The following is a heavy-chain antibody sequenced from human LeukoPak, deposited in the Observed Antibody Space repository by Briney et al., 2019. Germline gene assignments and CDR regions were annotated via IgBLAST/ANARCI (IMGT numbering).Heavy chain of an antibody. Sequence: PSETLSLTCTVSGYSISGGYYWGWIRQPPGKGLEWIGSIYHSGSTYYNPSLKSRVSISVDTSKNQFSLKLSSVTAADTAVYYCAGTPSLNYDFWSGYYYYWGQGTLVTVSS. CDR3: AGTPSLNYDFWSGYYYY. D-gene: IGHD3-3*01. V-gene: IGHV4-38-2*02. CDR1: GYSISGGYY. J-gene: IGHJ4*02. CDR2: IYHSGST.